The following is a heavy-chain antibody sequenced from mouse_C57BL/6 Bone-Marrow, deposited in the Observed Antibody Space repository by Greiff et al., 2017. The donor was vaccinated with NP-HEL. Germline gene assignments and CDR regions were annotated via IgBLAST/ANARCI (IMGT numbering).Heavy chain of an antibody. V-gene: IGHV14-4*01. J-gene: IGHJ4*01. CDR1: GFNIKDDY. CDR3: TTNYYSNYDAMDY. D-gene: IGHD2-5*01. CDR2: IDPENGDT. Sequence: EVKLQESGAELVRPGASVKLSCTASGFNIKDDYMHWVKQRPEQGLEWIGWIDPENGDTEYASKFQGKATITADTSSNTAYLQLSSLTSEDTAVYYCTTNYYSNYDAMDYWGQGTSVTVSS.